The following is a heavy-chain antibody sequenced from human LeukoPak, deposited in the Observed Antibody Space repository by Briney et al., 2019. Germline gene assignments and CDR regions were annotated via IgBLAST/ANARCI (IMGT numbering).Heavy chain of an antibody. V-gene: IGHV1-2*02. Sequence: ASVKVSCKASGYTFTGYFIHWVRQAPGQGPEWMGWINPNSGDTNYIQSFQGRVTMTRDTSISTAYMELSRLRSDDTAIYYCGFGAGNYRFDYWGQGTLVTVS. CDR2: INPNSGDT. J-gene: IGHJ4*02. D-gene: IGHD3-10*01. CDR3: GFGAGNYRFDY. CDR1: GYTFTGYF.